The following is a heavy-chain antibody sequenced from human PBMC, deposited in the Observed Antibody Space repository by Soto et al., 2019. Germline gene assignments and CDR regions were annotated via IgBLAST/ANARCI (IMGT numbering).Heavy chain of an antibody. CDR1: GVTFCNAC. CDR3: AADRWLKGVFYVAWW. CDR2: IKRKTDGRTT. V-gene: IGHV3-15*07. J-gene: IGHJ4*02. D-gene: IGHD2-15*01. Sequence: EVQLVESGGGLVKPGGSLRLSCAASGVTFCNACMNCARPAPGTGREWVCRIKRKTDGRTTDYAAHVKGRFTLSRDDSKNTLYPTMTSLETDDTAVYYFAADRWLKGVFYVAWWWGQGTLGTVSS.